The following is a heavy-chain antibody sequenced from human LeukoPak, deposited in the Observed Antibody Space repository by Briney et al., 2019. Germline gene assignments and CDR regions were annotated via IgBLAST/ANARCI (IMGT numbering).Heavy chain of an antibody. D-gene: IGHD5-12*01. J-gene: IGHJ4*02. CDR1: GFTFSSYT. Sequence: GGSLRLSCAASGFTFSSYTMNWVRQAPGKGLEWVAVISYDGSNKYYADSVKGRFTISRDNSKNTLYLQMNSLRAEDTAVYYCARGSGYKDYWGQGTLVTVSS. CDR3: ARGSGYKDY. CDR2: ISYDGSNK. V-gene: IGHV3-30-3*01.